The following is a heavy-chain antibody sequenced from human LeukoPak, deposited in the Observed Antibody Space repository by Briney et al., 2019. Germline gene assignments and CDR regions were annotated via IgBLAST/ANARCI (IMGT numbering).Heavy chain of an antibody. J-gene: IGHJ4*02. CDR3: ATDSPETAAFDY. D-gene: IGHD1-1*01. V-gene: IGHV3-48*04. CDR1: GFIFSTYS. Sequence: GGSLRLSCTASGFIFSTYSMNWVRQTPGKGLEWVSYIVGSSRNIFYADSVKGRFTISRDNAKNSLYLQMDSLRAEDTAVYHCATDSPETAAFDYWRQGTLVTVSS. CDR2: IVGSSRNI.